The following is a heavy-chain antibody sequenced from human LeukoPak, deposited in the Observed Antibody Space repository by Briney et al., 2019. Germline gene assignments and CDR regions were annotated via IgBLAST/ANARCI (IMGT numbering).Heavy chain of an antibody. D-gene: IGHD4-17*01. CDR3: ASNGLPPDYYYYFGMDV. J-gene: IGHJ6*04. CDR2: IIPIFGTA. Sequence: SSVKVSCKSTGCIFSSYAINGLRPAPGRGLEWMGGIIPIFGTANSPQKFQCRVTITADKSRNTADMELSSLRPEDTAVYYCASNGLPPDYYYYFGMDVWGKGTTVTVSS. V-gene: IGHV1-69*06. CDR1: GCIFSSYA.